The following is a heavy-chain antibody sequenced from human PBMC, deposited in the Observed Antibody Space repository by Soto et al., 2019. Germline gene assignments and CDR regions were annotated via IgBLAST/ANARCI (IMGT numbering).Heavy chain of an antibody. D-gene: IGHD3-22*01. Sequence: SETLSLTCAVYGGSFSDYYWTWIRQPPGKGLEWIGEINHSGSTNYNPSLKTRVTTSVDTSKNQFSLKLRSVPAADTAIYYCARVSDSRGYFLPYWGQGVPVTVSS. CDR1: GGSFSDYY. CDR2: INHSGST. CDR3: ARVSDSRGYFLPY. V-gene: IGHV4-34*01. J-gene: IGHJ4*02.